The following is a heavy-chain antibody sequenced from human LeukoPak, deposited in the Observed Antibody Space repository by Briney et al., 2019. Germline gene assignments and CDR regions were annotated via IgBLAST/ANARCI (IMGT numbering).Heavy chain of an antibody. Sequence: GGSLRLSCTVSGFTVSSNSMSWVRQAPGKGLEWVSFIYSDNTHYSDSVKGRFTISRDNSKNTLYLQMNSLRAEDTAVYYCARGTEWELLSFDAFDIWGQGTMVTVSS. D-gene: IGHD1-26*01. CDR1: GFTVSSNS. J-gene: IGHJ3*02. V-gene: IGHV3-66*03. CDR2: IYSDNT. CDR3: ARGTEWELLSFDAFDI.